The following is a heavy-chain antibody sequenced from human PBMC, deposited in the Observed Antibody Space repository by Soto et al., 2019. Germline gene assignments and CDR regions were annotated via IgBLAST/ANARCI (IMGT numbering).Heavy chain of an antibody. J-gene: IGHJ4*02. Sequence: QVQLQQWGAGLLKPSETLSLTCAVYGGSFSGYYWSWIRQPPGKGLEWIGEINHSGSTNYNPSLKSRFHISVETSKNPFSLKLSSVTAADTAVYYCARKQHRMLYYWGQGTLVTVSS. V-gene: IGHV4-34*01. D-gene: IGHD2-21*01. CDR1: GGSFSGYY. CDR2: INHSGST. CDR3: ARKQHRMLYY.